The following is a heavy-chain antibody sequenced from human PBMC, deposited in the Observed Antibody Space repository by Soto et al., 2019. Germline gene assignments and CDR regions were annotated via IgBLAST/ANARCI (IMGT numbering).Heavy chain of an antibody. CDR3: ARAPVRDSSSWYRISSWFDP. CDR1: GGAFSSYA. Sequence: ASVKVTCKASGGAFSSYAISWVRQAPGQGLEWMGGIIPIFGTANYAQKFQGRVTITADESTSTAYMELSSLRSEDTAVYYCARAPVRDSSSWYRISSWFDPWGQGTLVTVSS. J-gene: IGHJ5*02. CDR2: IIPIFGTA. V-gene: IGHV1-69*13. D-gene: IGHD6-13*01.